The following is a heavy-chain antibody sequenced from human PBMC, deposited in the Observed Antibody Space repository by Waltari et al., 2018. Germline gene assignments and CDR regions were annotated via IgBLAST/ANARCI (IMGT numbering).Heavy chain of an antibody. CDR2: IIPIFGTA. CDR3: ATFNRAVTTLFYYYGMDV. J-gene: IGHJ6*02. V-gene: IGHV1-69*13. D-gene: IGHD4-17*01. CDR1: GGTFSSYA. Sequence: QVQLVQSGAEVKKPGSSVKVSCKASGGTFSSYAISWVRQAPGQGLEWMGGIIPIFGTANYAQKFQGRVTITADESTSTAYMELSSLRSEDTAVYYCATFNRAVTTLFYYYGMDVWGQGTTVTVSS.